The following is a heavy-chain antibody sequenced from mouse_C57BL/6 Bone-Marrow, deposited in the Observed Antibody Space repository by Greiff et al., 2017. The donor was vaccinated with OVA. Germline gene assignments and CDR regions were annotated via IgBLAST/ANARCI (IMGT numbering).Heavy chain of an antibody. CDR1: GYTFTSYW. Sequence: QVQLQQPGAELVRPGSSVKLSCKASGYTFTSYWMHWVKQRPIQGLEWIGNIDPSDSETHYNQKFKDKATLTVDKSSSTAYMQLSSLTSEDSAVYYCAKGTRTGYFDVWGTGTTVTVSS. D-gene: IGHD2-13*01. J-gene: IGHJ1*03. CDR2: IDPSDSET. CDR3: AKGTRTGYFDV. V-gene: IGHV1-52*01.